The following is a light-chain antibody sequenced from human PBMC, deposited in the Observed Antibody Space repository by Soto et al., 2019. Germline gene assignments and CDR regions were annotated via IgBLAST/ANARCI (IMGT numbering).Light chain of an antibody. Sequence: DIQMTQSASTLSGSVGDRVTITCRASQTISSWLAWYQQKPGKAPKLLIYKASTLKSGVPSRFSGSGSGTEVALTISSLQPDEFATYYCQHYNSYSEAFGQGTKV. J-gene: IGKJ1*01. CDR2: KAS. CDR1: QTISSW. V-gene: IGKV1-5*03. CDR3: QHYNSYSEA.